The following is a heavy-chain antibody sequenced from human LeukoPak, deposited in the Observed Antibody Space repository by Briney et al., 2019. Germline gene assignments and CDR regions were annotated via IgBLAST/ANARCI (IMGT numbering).Heavy chain of an antibody. CDR3: VRDGQGSTPLDY. CDR1: GFTVSSTY. D-gene: IGHD2-15*01. V-gene: IGHV3-74*01. Sequence: GGSLRLSCAASGFTVSSTYMSWVRQAPGKGLVWVSGISTDGSRPRYADSVNGRFTISRDNAKNTLYLQMNSLRAEDTAVYFCVRDGQGSTPLDYWGQGTLVTVSS. J-gene: IGHJ4*02. CDR2: ISTDGSRP.